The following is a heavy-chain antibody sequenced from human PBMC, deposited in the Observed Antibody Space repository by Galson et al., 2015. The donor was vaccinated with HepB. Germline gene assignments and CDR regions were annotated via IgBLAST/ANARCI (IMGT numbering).Heavy chain of an antibody. J-gene: IGHJ3*02. CDR2: ISYDGSNK. CDR1: GFTFSSYG. CDR3: AKDWPHYYDSSEAAFDI. Sequence: SLRLSCAASGFTFSSYGMHWVRQAPGKGLEWVAVISYDGSNKYYADSVKGRFTISKDNSKNTLYLQMNSLRAEDTAVYYCAKDWPHYYDSSEAAFDIWGQGTMVTVSS. D-gene: IGHD3-22*01. V-gene: IGHV3-30*18.